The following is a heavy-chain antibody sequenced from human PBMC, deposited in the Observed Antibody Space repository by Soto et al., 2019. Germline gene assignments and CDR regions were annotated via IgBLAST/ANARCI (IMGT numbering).Heavy chain of an antibody. J-gene: IGHJ5*02. V-gene: IGHV1-69*13. CDR3: ARDRVVAANNWFDP. CDR2: IIPIFGTA. Sequence: ASVKVSCKAPGGTFSSYAISWVRQAPGQGLEWMGGIIPIFGTANYAQKFQGRVTITADESTSTAYMELSSLRSEDTAVYYCARDRVVAANNWFDPWGQGTLVTVSS. D-gene: IGHD2-15*01. CDR1: GGTFSSYA.